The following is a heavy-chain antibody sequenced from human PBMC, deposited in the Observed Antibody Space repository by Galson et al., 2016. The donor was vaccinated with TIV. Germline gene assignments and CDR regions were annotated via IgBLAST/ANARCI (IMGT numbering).Heavy chain of an antibody. V-gene: IGHV3-7*04. CDR2: IKQDGSEE. D-gene: IGHD3-16*01. CDR3: ARGFPLPGTFYVAPTYWYFDL. CDR1: GFTFTSYW. Sequence: SLRLSCAAAGFTFTSYWMTWVRQAPGKGLEWVASIKQDGSEEYYVDSVQGRFTISIDSAENSLFLQMNSLRVDDTAVYFCARGFPLPGTFYVAPTYWYFDLWGRGTLVAVSS. J-gene: IGHJ2*01.